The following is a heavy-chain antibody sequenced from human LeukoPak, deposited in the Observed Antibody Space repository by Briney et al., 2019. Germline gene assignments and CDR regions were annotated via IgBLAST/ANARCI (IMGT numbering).Heavy chain of an antibody. CDR1: GYTFTSYD. CDR3: ARALVGANDAFDI. Sequence: ASVKVSCKASGYTFTSYDINWVRQATGQGLEWMGWMNPNSGNTGYAQKFQGRVTITRNTSISTAYMELSSLRSEDTAVYYCARALVGANDAFDIWGQRTMVTVSS. V-gene: IGHV1-8*03. CDR2: MNPNSGNT. J-gene: IGHJ3*02. D-gene: IGHD1-26*01.